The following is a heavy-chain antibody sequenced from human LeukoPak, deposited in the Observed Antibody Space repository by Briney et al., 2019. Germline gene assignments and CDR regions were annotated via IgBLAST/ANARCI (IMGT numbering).Heavy chain of an antibody. CDR3: ARDFPSNYYDSSGSPDY. Sequence: ASVKVSCKASGYTFTSYAISWVRQAPGQGLEWMGWISADNGNTDYAQKFQGRVTMTRDMSTSTVYMELSSLRSEDTAVYYCARDFPSNYYDSSGSPDYWGQGTLVTVSS. CDR2: ISADNGNT. D-gene: IGHD3-22*01. V-gene: IGHV1-18*01. CDR1: GYTFTSYA. J-gene: IGHJ4*02.